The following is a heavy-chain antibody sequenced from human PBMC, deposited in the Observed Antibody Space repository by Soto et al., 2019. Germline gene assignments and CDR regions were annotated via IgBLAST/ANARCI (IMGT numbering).Heavy chain of an antibody. D-gene: IGHD3-22*01. CDR2: IYPGDSDT. Sequence: LRVSCKGAGCNFANYWSGWIRQMPGKGLEWMGIIYPGDSDTRYSPSFQGQVTISADKSISTAYLQWSSLKASDTAMYYCASLYYYGSSGYYKNWGQGTLVTVSS. CDR3: ASLYYYGSSGYYKN. V-gene: IGHV5-51*01. CDR1: GCNFANYW. J-gene: IGHJ4*02.